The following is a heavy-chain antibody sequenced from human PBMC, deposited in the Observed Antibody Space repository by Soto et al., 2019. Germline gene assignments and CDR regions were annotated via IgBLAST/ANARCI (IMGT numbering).Heavy chain of an antibody. V-gene: IGHV4-30-4*01. Sequence: SLACTFSGGSISGGDYYWNWIREPRGKGLDWIGYMYYSGSTYYNPSLKSRVTISVDTSKNQFSLKLSSVTAADTAVYYCARVRGSVNPSSPAYFQHWGQGTLVTV. J-gene: IGHJ1*01. CDR1: GGSISGGDYY. CDR2: MYYSGST. D-gene: IGHD2-2*01. CDR3: ARVRGSVNPSSPAYFQH.